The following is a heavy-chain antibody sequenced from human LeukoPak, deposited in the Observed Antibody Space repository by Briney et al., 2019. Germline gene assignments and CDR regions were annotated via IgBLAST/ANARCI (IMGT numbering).Heavy chain of an antibody. Sequence: PSETLSLTCTVSGGSISSGGYYWSWIRQPPGKGLEWIGYIYHSGSTYYNPSLKSRVTISVDTSKNQFSLKLSSVTAADTAVYYCARHGLGSIWSLPYYFDYWGQGTLVTVSS. CDR3: ARHGLGSIWSLPYYFDY. V-gene: IGHV4-30-2*01. CDR1: GGSISSGGYY. D-gene: IGHD3-10*01. CDR2: IYHSGST. J-gene: IGHJ4*02.